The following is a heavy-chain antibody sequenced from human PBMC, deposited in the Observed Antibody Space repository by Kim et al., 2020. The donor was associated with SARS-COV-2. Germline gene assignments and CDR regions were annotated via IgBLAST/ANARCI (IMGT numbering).Heavy chain of an antibody. V-gene: IGHV4-39*01. CDR1: GGSISSSSYY. CDR3: ARHRRERLQTIPYYFDY. Sequence: SETLSLTCTVSGGSISSSSYYWGWIRQPPGKGLEWIGSIYYSGSTYYNPFLKSRVTISVDTSKNQFSLTLSSVTAADTAVYYCARHRRERLQTIPYYFDYWGQGTLVTVSS. J-gene: IGHJ4*02. D-gene: IGHD2-21*01. CDR2: IYYSGST.